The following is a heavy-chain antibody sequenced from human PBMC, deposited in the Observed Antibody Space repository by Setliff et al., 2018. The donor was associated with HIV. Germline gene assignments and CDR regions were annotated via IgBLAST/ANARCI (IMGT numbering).Heavy chain of an antibody. CDR1: GFTFSNAW. D-gene: IGHD6-19*01. Sequence: GGSLRLSCAASGFTFSNAWMTWVRQAPGKGLEWVSGIRDSGDSTYYVDSVKGRFTISRDNAKNSLYLQMNSLRAEDTAIYYCAREAQTHSSGWYWLAVFDIWGQGTMVTVSS. V-gene: IGHV3-48*04. CDR2: IRDSGDST. CDR3: AREAQTHSSGWYWLAVFDI. J-gene: IGHJ3*02.